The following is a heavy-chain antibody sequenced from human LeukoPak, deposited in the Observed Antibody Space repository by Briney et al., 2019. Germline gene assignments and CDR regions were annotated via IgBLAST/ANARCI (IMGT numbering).Heavy chain of an antibody. CDR1: GFTFSDYY. J-gene: IGHJ5*02. D-gene: IGHD5-24*01. CDR3: ARGFYTYDQ. CDR2: ISSSDNTI. V-gene: IGHV3-11*04. Sequence: GGSLRLSSAASGFTFSDYYMSWIRQAPGKGLEWVSSISSSDNTIYYTDTVKGRFAISRDNAKNSLYLQMKSLRAEDTAVYYCARGFYTYDQWGQGTLVTVSS.